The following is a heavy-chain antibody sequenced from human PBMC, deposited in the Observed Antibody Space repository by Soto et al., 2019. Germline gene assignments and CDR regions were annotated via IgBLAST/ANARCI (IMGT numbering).Heavy chain of an antibody. Sequence: QLQLQESGSGLVKPSQTLSLTCAVSGGSISSGGYSWTWIRQPPGKGLEWIGYIYHGASTYYNPSLESRVNISVDRSKNQFSLKLSSVTAADTAVYYGARGPPFGYWGQGTLVTVSS. CDR1: GGSISSGGYS. V-gene: IGHV4-30-2*01. CDR3: ARGPPFGY. D-gene: IGHD3-10*01. J-gene: IGHJ4*02. CDR2: IYHGAST.